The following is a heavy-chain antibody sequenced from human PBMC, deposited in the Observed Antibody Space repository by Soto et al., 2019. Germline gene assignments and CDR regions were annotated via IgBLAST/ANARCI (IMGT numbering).Heavy chain of an antibody. CDR1: GYTLTELS. V-gene: IGHV1-24*01. CDR3: ARDPGWRSMNWFDP. CDR2: FDPEDGET. Sequence: ASVKVSCKVSGYTLTELSMHWVRQAPGKGLEWMGGFDPEDGETIYAQKFQGRVTMTEDTSTDTAYMELSSLRSEDTAVYYCARDPGWRSMNWFDPWGQGTLVTVSS. J-gene: IGHJ5*02.